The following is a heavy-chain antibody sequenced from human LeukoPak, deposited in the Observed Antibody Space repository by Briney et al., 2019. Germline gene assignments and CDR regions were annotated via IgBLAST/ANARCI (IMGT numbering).Heavy chain of an antibody. CDR1: GFTFSDSY. CDR2: ISSSGSTI. D-gene: IGHD6-13*01. J-gene: IGHJ6*02. Sequence: GGSLRLSCAASGFTFSDSYMSWIRQAPGKGLEWVSYISSSGSTIYYADSVKGRFTISRDNAKNSLYLQMNSLRAEDTAVYYCARVQIAAAGYYYYYYGMDVWGQGTTVTVSS. V-gene: IGHV3-11*01. CDR3: ARVQIAAAGYYYYYYGMDV.